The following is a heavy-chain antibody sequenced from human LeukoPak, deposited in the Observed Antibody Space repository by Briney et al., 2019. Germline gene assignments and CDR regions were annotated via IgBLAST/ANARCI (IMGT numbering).Heavy chain of an antibody. CDR1: AVTFRIYA. Sequence: GGSLRVSCADAAVTFRIYAMSWVRQAPGKGLEWVSSISGSGANIYYADSVKGRFTISRDNSQNPLYLQMISLRAEDTAVYVCAKDFTTGGSGSYLDTYFDYWGQGTLVTVSS. D-gene: IGHD3-10*01. CDR3: AKDFTTGGSGSYLDTYFDY. V-gene: IGHV3-23*01. J-gene: IGHJ4*02. CDR2: ISGSGANI.